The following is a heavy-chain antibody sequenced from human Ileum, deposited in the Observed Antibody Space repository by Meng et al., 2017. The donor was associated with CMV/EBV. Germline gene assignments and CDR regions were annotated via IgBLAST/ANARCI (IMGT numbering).Heavy chain of an antibody. D-gene: IGHD2-2*01. J-gene: IGHJ5*02. Sequence: SQTLSLTCAVYGGSFSGYYWIWIRQPPGKGLEWIGEINHSGSTNYNPSLKSRVTISVDTSKNQFSLKLSSVTAADTAVYYCARAYCSITSCHRKYNWFDPWGQGTLVTVSS. CDR3: ARAYCSITSCHRKYNWFDP. CDR1: GGSFSGYY. V-gene: IGHV4-34*01. CDR2: INHSGST.